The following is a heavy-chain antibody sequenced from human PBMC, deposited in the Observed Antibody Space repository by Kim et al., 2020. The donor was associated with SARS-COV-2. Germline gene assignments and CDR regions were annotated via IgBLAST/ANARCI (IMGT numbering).Heavy chain of an antibody. CDR2: IYYSGST. J-gene: IGHJ4*02. D-gene: IGHD1-26*01. CDR3: ATHPAHGGSH. CDR1: GGSISSYY. Sequence: SETLSLTCTVSGGSISSYYWSWIPQPPGKGLEWIGYIYYSGSTNYNPSLKSRVTISVDTSKNQFSLKLSSVTAADTAVYYCATHPAHGGSHWGQGTLVTVSS. V-gene: IGHV4-59*08.